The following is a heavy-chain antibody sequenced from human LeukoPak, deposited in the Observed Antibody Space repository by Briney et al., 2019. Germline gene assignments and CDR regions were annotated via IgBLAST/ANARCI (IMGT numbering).Heavy chain of an antibody. Sequence: PSETLSLTCAVSGGSISSGGYSWSWIRQPPGKGLEWIGYIYYSGSTNYNPPLKSRVTISVDTSKNQFSLKLSSVTAADTAVYYCARAGGSYSDTGLRDWGQGTLVTVSS. CDR2: IYYSGST. CDR3: ARAGGSYSDTGLRD. V-gene: IGHV4-61*08. J-gene: IGHJ4*02. D-gene: IGHD1-26*01. CDR1: GGSISSGGYS.